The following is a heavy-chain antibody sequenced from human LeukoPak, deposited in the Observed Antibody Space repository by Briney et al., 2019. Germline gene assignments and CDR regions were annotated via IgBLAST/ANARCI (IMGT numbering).Heavy chain of an antibody. V-gene: IGHV4-4*08. CDR2: MYNSGSP. CDR1: GGSISSYY. J-gene: IGHJ6*03. Sequence: SETLSLTYTVSGGSISSYYWSWIRQPPGKGLEWIGYMYNSGSPNYNPSLKSRVTISLDTSTNQFSLKLNSVTAADTAVYYCARDLPEMATIQDYYYYMDVWGKGTTVTVSS. D-gene: IGHD5-24*01. CDR3: ARDLPEMATIQDYYYYMDV.